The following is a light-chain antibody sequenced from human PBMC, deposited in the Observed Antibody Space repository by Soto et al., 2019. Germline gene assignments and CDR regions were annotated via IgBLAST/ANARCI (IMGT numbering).Light chain of an antibody. CDR1: SSDIGAYNY. V-gene: IGLV2-14*03. CDR3: TSYTGSNTLEV. J-gene: IGLJ1*01. Sequence: QSALTQPASVSGSPGQSITISCTGTSSDIGAYNYVSWYRQHPGKAPQLLIYDVNNRPSGVSHRFSGSKSGNTASLIISGLQSEDEADYFCTSYTGSNTLEVFGPGTKVTV. CDR2: DVN.